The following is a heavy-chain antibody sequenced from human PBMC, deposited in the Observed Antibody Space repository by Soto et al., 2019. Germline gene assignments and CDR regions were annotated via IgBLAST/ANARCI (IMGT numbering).Heavy chain of an antibody. CDR3: ARQTLQPYYYYYGMDL. J-gene: IGHJ6*02. Sequence: GASVKVSCKASGGTFSSYAIRWVRQAPGQGLEWMGGIIPIFGIANYAQKFQGRVTITADESKSTAYMELSSLRSEDKAVYDCARQTLQPYYYYYGMDLWGQGTTVTVSS. D-gene: IGHD2-15*01. CDR2: IIPIFGIA. CDR1: GGTFSSYA. V-gene: IGHV1-69*13.